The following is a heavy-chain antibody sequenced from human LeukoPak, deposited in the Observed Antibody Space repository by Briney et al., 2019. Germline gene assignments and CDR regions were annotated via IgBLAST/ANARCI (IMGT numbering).Heavy chain of an antibody. CDR2: IWYDGSNK. Sequence: PGRSLRLSCAASGFTFSSYGMHWVRQAPGKGLEWVAVIWYDGSNKYYADSVKGRFTISRDNSKNTLYLQTNSLTAEDTAVYYCAGRAELGRGFDYWGQGTLVTVSS. D-gene: IGHD7-27*01. CDR1: GFTFSSYG. CDR3: AGRAELGRGFDY. V-gene: IGHV3-33*01. J-gene: IGHJ4*02.